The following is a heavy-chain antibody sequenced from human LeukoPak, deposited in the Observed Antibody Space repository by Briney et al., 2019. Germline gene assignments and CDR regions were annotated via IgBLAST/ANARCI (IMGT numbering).Heavy chain of an antibody. Sequence: QTGGSLRLSCAASGFTFSSYGMHWVRQAPGKGLEWVAVISYDGSNKYYADSVKGRFTISRDNSKNTLYLQMNSLRAEDTALYYCAKSATRSGSSNFDYWGQGTLVTVSS. CDR2: ISYDGSNK. CDR1: GFTFSSYG. CDR3: AKSATRSGSSNFDY. V-gene: IGHV3-30*18. D-gene: IGHD1-26*01. J-gene: IGHJ4*02.